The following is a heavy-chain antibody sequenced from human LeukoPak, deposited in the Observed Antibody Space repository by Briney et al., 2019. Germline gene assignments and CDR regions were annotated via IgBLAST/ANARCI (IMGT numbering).Heavy chain of an antibody. D-gene: IGHD3-9*01. V-gene: IGHV3-64*01. J-gene: IGHJ4*02. Sequence: GGSLRLSCAASGFTFSSYAMHWVRQAPGKGLEYVSAISSNGGSTYYANSVKGRFTISRDNSKNTLYLQMGSLRAEDMAVYYCARGLGDDILTGYYYWGQGTLVTVSS. CDR2: ISSNGGST. CDR3: ARGLGDDILTGYYY. CDR1: GFTFSSYA.